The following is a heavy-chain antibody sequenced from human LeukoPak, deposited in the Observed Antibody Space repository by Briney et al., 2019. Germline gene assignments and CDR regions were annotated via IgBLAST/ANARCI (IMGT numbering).Heavy chain of an antibody. V-gene: IGHV4-59*01. CDR2: IQYSGNT. D-gene: IGHD1-26*01. Sequence: SETLSLTCTVSGASISTYFWSWIRQPPGKGLEWIGYIQYSGNTNYNPSLKSRVTISADTSKSQFSLRLSSVTAADTAVYYCAREVSHSGYFEYWGQGALVTVSS. J-gene: IGHJ4*02. CDR3: AREVSHSGYFEY. CDR1: GASISTYF.